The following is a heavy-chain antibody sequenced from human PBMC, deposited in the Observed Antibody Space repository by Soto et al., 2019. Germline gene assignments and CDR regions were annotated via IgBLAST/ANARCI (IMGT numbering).Heavy chain of an antibody. CDR2: ISGSGGST. Sequence: EVQLLESGGGLVQPGGSVRLSCAASGFTFSSYAMSWVRQAPGKGLEWVSAISGSGGSTYYADSVKGRFTISRDNSKNSWYRQINSWRAEDTALFYCAKGPYDSSVYYLAYFDYWGKGPLVTVSS. V-gene: IGHV3-23*01. CDR1: GFTFSSYA. D-gene: IGHD3-22*01. J-gene: IGHJ4*02. CDR3: AKGPYDSSVYYLAYFDY.